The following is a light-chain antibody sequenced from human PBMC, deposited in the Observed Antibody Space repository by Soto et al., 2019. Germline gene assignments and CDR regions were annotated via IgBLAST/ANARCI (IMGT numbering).Light chain of an antibody. J-gene: IGKJ2*01. CDR2: AAS. Sequence: DIQMTQSPSSLSASVGDRVTITCRASQTISTFVNWHQQKPGKAPQLLIFAASRLQSGVPSRFSGSGSGTDFTLTISSLQPEDFATYYCQQSYSTPYTFGQGTKLEI. CDR3: QQSYSTPYT. CDR1: QTISTF. V-gene: IGKV1-39*01.